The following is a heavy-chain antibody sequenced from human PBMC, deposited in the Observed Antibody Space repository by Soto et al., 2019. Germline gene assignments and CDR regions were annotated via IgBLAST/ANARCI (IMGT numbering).Heavy chain of an antibody. CDR1: GITYPTYA. J-gene: IGHJ5*02. CDR3: ARAISGYVT. CDR2: INTGNGNT. V-gene: IGHV1-3*04. D-gene: IGHD5-12*01. Sequence: QVQVVQSGAEVKKPGASVKVSCKASGITYPTYAIHWVRQAPGQGLEWMGWINTGNGNTRYSQRFQCRVTLTTDTSARTAYMDLSSLTSEDTACYYCARAISGYVTWGQGTLITGSS.